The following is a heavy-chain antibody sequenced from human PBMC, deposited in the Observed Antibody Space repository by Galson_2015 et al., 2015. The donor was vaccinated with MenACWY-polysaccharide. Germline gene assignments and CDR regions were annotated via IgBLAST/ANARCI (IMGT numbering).Heavy chain of an antibody. V-gene: IGHV3-23*01. D-gene: IGHD1-26*01. Sequence: SLRLSCAASGFNFSILVMTWVRQGPGKGLEWVSAISPGSQTTYYSDSVKGRFNISRDNSKDTLYLQMDSLRAEDTAVYYCVKGGWGDNWGQGTLVTVSS. CDR2: ISPGSQTT. J-gene: IGHJ4*02. CDR1: GFNFSILV. CDR3: VKGGWGDN.